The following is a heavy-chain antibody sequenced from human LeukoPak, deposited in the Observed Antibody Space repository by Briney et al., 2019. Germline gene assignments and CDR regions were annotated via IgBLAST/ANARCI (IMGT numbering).Heavy chain of an antibody. Sequence: GSLRLSCAGSGFPFSIYGMNWVRQAPGKGLEWVSGISPGGGPTYYADSVKGRFTISRDDSKNTLYLQMNNLRAEDTAVYYCAKDGAWLRFDDWGQGILVTVSS. J-gene: IGHJ4*02. CDR2: ISPGGGPT. V-gene: IGHV3-23*01. CDR3: AKDGAWLRFDD. D-gene: IGHD5-12*01. CDR1: GFPFSIYG.